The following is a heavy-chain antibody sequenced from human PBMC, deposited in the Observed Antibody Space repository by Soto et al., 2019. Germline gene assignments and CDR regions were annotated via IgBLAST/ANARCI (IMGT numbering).Heavy chain of an antibody. Sequence: PSETLSLTCAVYGGSFSGYYWSWIRQPPGKGLEWIGEINHSGSTNYNPSLKSRDTISVDTSKNQFSLKLSSVTAADTAVYYCARRVSPVDSSSWLDYWGQGTLVTVSS. V-gene: IGHV4-34*01. J-gene: IGHJ4*02. CDR1: GGSFSGYY. D-gene: IGHD6-13*01. CDR2: INHSGST. CDR3: ARRVSPVDSSSWLDY.